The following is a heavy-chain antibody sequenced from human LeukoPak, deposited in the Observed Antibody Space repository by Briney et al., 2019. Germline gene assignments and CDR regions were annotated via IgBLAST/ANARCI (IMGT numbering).Heavy chain of an antibody. CDR3: ARGGLWFGDQALDY. Sequence: SETLSLTCAVSGGSIRSSNWWSWVRQPPGKGLEWIGSIYYSGSTYYNPSLKSRVTISVDTSKNQFSLKLSSVTAADTAVYYCARGGLWFGDQALDYWGQGTLVTVSS. D-gene: IGHD3-10*01. J-gene: IGHJ4*02. V-gene: IGHV4-4*02. CDR1: GGSIRSSNW. CDR2: IYYSGST.